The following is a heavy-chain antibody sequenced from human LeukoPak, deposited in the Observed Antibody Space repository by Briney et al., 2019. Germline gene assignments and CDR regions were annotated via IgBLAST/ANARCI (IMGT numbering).Heavy chain of an antibody. D-gene: IGHD3-3*02. Sequence: SETLSLTCTVSRGSISSDYWSWLRQPPGKGLEWIGYVYYSGSTDYNPSIQRRASISLDTSNNQYSLKLSSVTAADTAVYYCAKYVALAENWFDPWGQGTQVTVSS. J-gene: IGHJ5*02. CDR2: VYYSGST. V-gene: IGHV4-59*01. CDR3: AKYVALAENWFDP. CDR1: RGSISSDY.